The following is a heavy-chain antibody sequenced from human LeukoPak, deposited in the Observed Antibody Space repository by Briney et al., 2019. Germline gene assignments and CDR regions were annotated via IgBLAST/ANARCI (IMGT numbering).Heavy chain of an antibody. Sequence: SSETLSLTCTVSGGSISSYYWNWIRQPPGKGLEWIGYIYYSGSTNYTPSLKSRVTISVDRSKNQFSLKLSSVTAADTAVYYCARSRGVLDYFHHWGQGTLVTVSS. CDR1: GGSISSYY. CDR3: ARSRGVLDYFHH. CDR2: IYYSGST. D-gene: IGHD3-3*01. V-gene: IGHV4-59*01. J-gene: IGHJ1*01.